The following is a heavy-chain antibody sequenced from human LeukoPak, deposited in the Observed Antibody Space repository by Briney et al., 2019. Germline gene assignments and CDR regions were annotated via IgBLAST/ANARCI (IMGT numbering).Heavy chain of an antibody. CDR1: GFTFSSYW. V-gene: IGHV3-74*01. CDR2: IKSDGST. CDR3: ARAPSEIGGYYPEYFRH. Sequence: GGSLRLSCAASGFTFSSYWMHWVRQAPGKGLVWVSRIKSDGSTNYADSVKGRFTISRDNAKNTVSLQMNSLRAEATGVYYCARAPSEIGGYYPEYFRHWGQGTLVTVSS. D-gene: IGHD3-22*01. J-gene: IGHJ1*01.